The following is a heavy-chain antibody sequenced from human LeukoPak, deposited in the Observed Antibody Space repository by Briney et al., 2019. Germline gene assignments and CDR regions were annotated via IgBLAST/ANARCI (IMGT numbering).Heavy chain of an antibody. CDR1: GYTFTSYA. CDR3: ARQPELYDYVWGSYRREIDY. Sequence: ASVKVSCKASGYTFTSYAMNWVRQAPGQGLEWMGWINTNTGNPTYAQGFTGRFVFSFDTSVSTAYLQISSLNAEDTAVYYCARQPELYDYVWGSYRREIDYWGQGTLVTVSS. J-gene: IGHJ4*02. CDR2: INTNTGNP. V-gene: IGHV7-4-1*02. D-gene: IGHD3-16*02.